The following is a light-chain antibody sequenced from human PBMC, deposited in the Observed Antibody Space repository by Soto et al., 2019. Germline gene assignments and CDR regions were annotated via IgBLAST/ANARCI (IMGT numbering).Light chain of an antibody. CDR2: GAS. V-gene: IGKV3-15*01. J-gene: IGKJ1*01. Sequence: EIVRTQSPAALSVSPGERATISGRASQSVSSNLAWYQQKPGQAPRLLIYGASTRATGIPARFSGSGSGTEFTLTISSLQSEDFAVYYCQQYNNWPRTFGQGTKVEIK. CDR1: QSVSSN. CDR3: QQYNNWPRT.